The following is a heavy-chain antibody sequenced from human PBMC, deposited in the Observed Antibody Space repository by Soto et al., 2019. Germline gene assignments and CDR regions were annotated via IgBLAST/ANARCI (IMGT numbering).Heavy chain of an antibody. CDR2: TYYRSKWYN. CDR3: ARVLWDSGSWYGKGYYYYGMDV. D-gene: IGHD6-13*01. Sequence: PSQTLSLTCAISGDSVSSNSAAWNWIRQSPSRGLEWLGRTYYRSKWYNDYAVSVKSRITINPDTSKNQFSLQLNSVTPEDTAVYYCARVLWDSGSWYGKGYYYYGMDVWGQGTTVTVSS. V-gene: IGHV6-1*01. CDR1: GDSVSSNSAA. J-gene: IGHJ6*02.